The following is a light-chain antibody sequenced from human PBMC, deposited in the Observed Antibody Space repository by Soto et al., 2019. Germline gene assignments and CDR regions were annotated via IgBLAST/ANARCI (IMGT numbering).Light chain of an antibody. CDR1: ISDIGGYDY. CDR2: DVT. Sequence: QSALTQPASVSGSPGQSVTISCTGTISDIGGYDYVAWYQQHPGKAPKLIIYDVTNRPSGFSSRFSGSKSGNTASLTISGLQPEDEAGYYCSSYAGSRTLVFGGGTKLTVL. CDR3: SSYAGSRTLV. J-gene: IGLJ2*01. V-gene: IGLV2-14*01.